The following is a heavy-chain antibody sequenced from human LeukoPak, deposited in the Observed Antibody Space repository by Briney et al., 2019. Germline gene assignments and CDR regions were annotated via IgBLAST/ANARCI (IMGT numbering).Heavy chain of an antibody. CDR3: ARSYCSSTRCYNIDY. D-gene: IGHD2-2*02. CDR2: ISYDASNK. J-gene: IGHJ4*02. V-gene: IGHV3-30*01. Sequence: PGGSLRLSCAASGFTFSSFDMRWVRQAPGKGLEWVALISYDASNKYYAASVKGRFTISRDNSKNTLDLQMDSLRAEDTAVYYCARSYCSSTRCYNIDYWGQGTLVTVSS. CDR1: GFTFSSFD.